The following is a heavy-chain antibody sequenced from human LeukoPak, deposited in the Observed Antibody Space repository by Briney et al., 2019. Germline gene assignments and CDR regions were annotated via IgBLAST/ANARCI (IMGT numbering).Heavy chain of an antibody. CDR3: GRDRPFSGDDY. J-gene: IGHJ4*02. CDR1: GFTFSTYA. Sequence: PGGSLRLSCVASGFTFSTYAMNWVRQAPGKGLEWVSSIGSDGTTMFYADSVKGRFTISRDNAKNSLSLQMNSLRAEDTAVYYCGRDRPFSGDDYWGQGTLVTVSS. CDR2: IGSDGTTM. V-gene: IGHV3-48*01. D-gene: IGHD3-10*01.